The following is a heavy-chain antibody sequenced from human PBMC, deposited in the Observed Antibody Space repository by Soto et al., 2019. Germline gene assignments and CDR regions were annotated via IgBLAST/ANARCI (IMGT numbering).Heavy chain of an antibody. CDR1: GGTFSSYA. Sequence: QVQLVQSGAEVKKPGSSVKVSCKASGGTFSSYAISWVRQAPGQGLEWMGGIIPIFGTANYAQKFQGRVTITADESTSTAYMELSSLRSEATAVYYCARQKRAYSGSEKGADYWGQGTLVTVSS. D-gene: IGHD1-26*01. J-gene: IGHJ4*02. CDR2: IIPIFGTA. V-gene: IGHV1-69*01. CDR3: ARQKRAYSGSEKGADY.